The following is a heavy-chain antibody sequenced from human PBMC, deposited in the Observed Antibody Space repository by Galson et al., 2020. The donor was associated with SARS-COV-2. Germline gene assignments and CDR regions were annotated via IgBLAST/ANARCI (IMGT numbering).Heavy chain of an antibody. Sequence: ASVKVSCKVSRYTLSEVSMHWVRQTPGKGLEWMAGLDPEDGEPIYGQHFRGRVTLTEGTSADTAYMELRGLRSGDTAVYYCASSRWLSTFDMWGQGTMVTVSS. CDR3: ASSRWLSTFDM. CDR2: LDPEDGEP. D-gene: IGHD2-2*01. J-gene: IGHJ3*02. V-gene: IGHV1-24*01. CDR1: RYTLSEVS.